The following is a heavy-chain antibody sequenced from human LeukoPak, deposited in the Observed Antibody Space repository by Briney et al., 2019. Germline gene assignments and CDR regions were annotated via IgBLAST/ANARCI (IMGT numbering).Heavy chain of an antibody. CDR2: INHSGST. V-gene: IGHV4-34*01. CDR1: GGSFSGYY. CDR3: ARGLAARGDY. Sequence: PSETLSLTCAVYGGSFSGYYWSWIRQPPGRGLEWIGEINHSGSTNYNPSLKSRVTISVDTSKIQFSLKLSSVTAADTAVYYCARGLAARGDYWGQGTLVTVSS. J-gene: IGHJ4*02. D-gene: IGHD6-6*01.